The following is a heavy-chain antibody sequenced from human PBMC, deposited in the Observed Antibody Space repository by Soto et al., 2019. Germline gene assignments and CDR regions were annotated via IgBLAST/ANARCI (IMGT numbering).Heavy chain of an antibody. CDR3: ARGLEWDIVVVVAARDYYYYYMDV. D-gene: IGHD2-15*01. CDR2: IKQDGGEK. Sequence: GGSLRLSCAASGFTFSSYWMSWVRQAPGKGLEWVANIKQDGGEKYYVDSVKGRFTISRDNAKNSLYLQMNSLRAEDTAVYYCARGLEWDIVVVVAARDYYYYYMDVWGKGTTVTVSS. J-gene: IGHJ6*03. V-gene: IGHV3-7*01. CDR1: GFTFSSYW.